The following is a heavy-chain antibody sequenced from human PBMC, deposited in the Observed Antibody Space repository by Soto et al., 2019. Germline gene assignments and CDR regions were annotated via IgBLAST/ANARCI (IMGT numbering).Heavy chain of an antibody. CDR1: GGSISSSSYY. D-gene: IGHD6-19*01. J-gene: IGHJ4*02. CDR3: ARLYSSGVTLFDY. V-gene: IGHV4-39*01. Sequence: PSETLSLTCTVSGGSISSSSYYWGWIRQPPGKGLEWIGSIYYSGSTYYNPSLKSRVTISVDTSKNQFSLKLSSVTAADTAVYYCARLYSSGVTLFDYWGQGTLVTVSS. CDR2: IYYSGST.